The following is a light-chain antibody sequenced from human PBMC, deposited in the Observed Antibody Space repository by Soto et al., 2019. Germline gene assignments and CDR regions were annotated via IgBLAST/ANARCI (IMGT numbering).Light chain of an antibody. V-gene: IGLV1-44*01. CDR1: TSNIGSNT. CDR2: STN. CDR3: AAWDDSLNIVV. Sequence: QSVLTQPPSASGTPGQRVTISCSGSTSNIGSNTVNWYQQLPGTAPKLLIYSTNQRPSGVPDRFSGSRSGTSASLAISGLQSEDEAEYYCAAWDDSLNIVVFGGGTKVTVL. J-gene: IGLJ2*01.